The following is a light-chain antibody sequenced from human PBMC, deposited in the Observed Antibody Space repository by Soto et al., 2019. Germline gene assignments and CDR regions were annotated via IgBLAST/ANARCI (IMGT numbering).Light chain of an antibody. CDR3: QQSYSTPVT. Sequence: DIPMTQSPSSLSASVGDRVTITCRASQSISSYLNWYQQKPGKAPKLLIYAASSLQSGVPSRFSGSGSGTDFTLTISSLQPEEFATYYCQQSYSTPVTFGQGTKVEIK. CDR1: QSISSY. V-gene: IGKV1-39*01. CDR2: AAS. J-gene: IGKJ1*01.